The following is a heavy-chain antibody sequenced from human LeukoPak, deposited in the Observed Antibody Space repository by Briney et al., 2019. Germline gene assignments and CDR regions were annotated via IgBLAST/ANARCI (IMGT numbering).Heavy chain of an antibody. J-gene: IGHJ4*02. D-gene: IGHD3-3*01. CDR3: ARGGKDRSFWSGYYSAY. CDR2: IIPIFGTA. V-gene: IGHV1-69*13. Sequence: SVKVSCKASGGTFSSYAISWVRQAPGQGLEWMGGIIPIFGTANYAQKFQGRVTITADESTSTAYMELSSLRSEDTAVYYCARGGKDRSFWSGYYSAYWGRGTLVTVSS. CDR1: GGTFSSYA.